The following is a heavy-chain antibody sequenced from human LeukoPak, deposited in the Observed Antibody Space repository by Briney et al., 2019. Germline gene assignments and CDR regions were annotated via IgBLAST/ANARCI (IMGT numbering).Heavy chain of an antibody. V-gene: IGHV3-7*03. D-gene: IGHD3-22*01. CDR2: INQDGSQK. CDR3: AKADYRNYYDSSGYLQH. CDR1: GFTFGSCW. Sequence: GGSLRLSCAASGFTFGSCWMNWVRQTPGKGLEWVANINQDGSQKFYVDSVKGRFTISRDNANNSLYLQMNSLRAEDTALYYCAKADYRNYYDSSGYLQHWGQGTLVTVSS. J-gene: IGHJ1*01.